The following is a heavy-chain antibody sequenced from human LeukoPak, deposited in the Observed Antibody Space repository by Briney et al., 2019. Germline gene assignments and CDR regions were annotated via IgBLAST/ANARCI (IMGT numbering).Heavy chain of an antibody. D-gene: IGHD3-3*01. CDR3: ARHMKGITIFGVAPKYFDY. CDR1: GGSISSSSYY. Sequence: PSETLSLTCTVSGGSISSSSYYWGWIRQPPGKGLEWIGSIYYSGSTYYNPSLKSRVTISVDTSKNQFSLKLSSVTAADTAVYYCARHMKGITIFGVAPKYFDYWGQGTLVTVSS. V-gene: IGHV4-39*01. J-gene: IGHJ4*02. CDR2: IYYSGST.